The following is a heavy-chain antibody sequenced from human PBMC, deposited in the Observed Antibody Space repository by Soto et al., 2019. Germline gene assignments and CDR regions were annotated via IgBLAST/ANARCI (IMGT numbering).Heavy chain of an antibody. CDR3: ARCGTASSIGGGTGFDG. D-gene: IGHD1-26*01. CDR2: IWFDGNAK. J-gene: IGHJ4*02. CDR1: GFIFSNYG. V-gene: IGHV3-33*01. Sequence: QVQLVESGGGLVQPGRSLRLSCAASGFIFSNYGMHWVRQAPGKGLEWVAVIWFDGNAKYYADSVRGRFTLSRDNSKNKMSLQMNSLRAEDTAVYDCARCGTASSIGGGTGFDGWGQGTLVTVSS.